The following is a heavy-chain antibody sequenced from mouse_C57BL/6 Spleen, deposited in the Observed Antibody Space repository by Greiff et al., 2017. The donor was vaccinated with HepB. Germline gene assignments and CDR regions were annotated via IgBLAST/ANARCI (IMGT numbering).Heavy chain of an antibody. Sequence: LVESGPELVKPGASVKISCKASGYAFSSSWMNWVKQRPGKGLEWIGRIYPGDGDTNYNGKFKGKATLTADKSSSTAYMQLSSLTSEDSAVYFCARGGVITTGYFDYWGQGTTLTVSS. CDR2: IYPGDGDT. CDR1: GYAFSSSW. V-gene: IGHV1-82*01. D-gene: IGHD1-1*01. CDR3: ARGGVITTGYFDY. J-gene: IGHJ2*01.